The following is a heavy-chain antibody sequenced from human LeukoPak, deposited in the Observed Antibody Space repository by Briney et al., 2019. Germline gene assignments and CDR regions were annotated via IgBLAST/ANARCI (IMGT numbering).Heavy chain of an antibody. CDR2: INHSGST. Sequence: SETLSLTCAVYGGSFSGYYWSWIRQPPGKGLVWIGEINHSGSTNYNPSLKSRVTISVDTSKNQFSLKLSSVTAADTAVYYCARRLGGDYAWRIPPGAFDIWGQGTMVTVSS. D-gene: IGHD4-17*01. CDR3: ARRLGGDYAWRIPPGAFDI. J-gene: IGHJ3*02. CDR1: GGSFSGYY. V-gene: IGHV4-34*01.